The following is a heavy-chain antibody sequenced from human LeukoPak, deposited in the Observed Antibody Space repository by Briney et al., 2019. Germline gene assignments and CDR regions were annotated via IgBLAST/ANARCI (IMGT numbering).Heavy chain of an antibody. Sequence: GGSLRLSCAASEFAFSTYGMHWVRQAPGKGLEWVAVISYDGSYKFYADSVKGRFTISRDNSKSTLYLQMNSLRAEDTAVYYCAKDRYSGLKTIDYWGQGTLVTVSS. CDR3: AKDRYSGLKTIDY. CDR1: EFAFSTYG. D-gene: IGHD1-26*01. J-gene: IGHJ4*02. CDR2: ISYDGSYK. V-gene: IGHV3-30*18.